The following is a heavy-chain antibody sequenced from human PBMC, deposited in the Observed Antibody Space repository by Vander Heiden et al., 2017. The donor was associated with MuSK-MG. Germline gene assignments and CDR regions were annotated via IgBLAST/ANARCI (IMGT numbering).Heavy chain of an antibody. Sequence: QLQLQESGPGLVKPSETLSLTCTVSGGSISSSSYYWGWIRQPPGKGLEGIGSIYYSGSTYYNPSLKSRVTISVDTSKNQFALKLSSVTAADTAVYYCARTIPGRAVADVFDCWGQGTLVTVSS. V-gene: IGHV4-39*01. CDR3: ARTIPGRAVADVFDC. D-gene: IGHD6-19*01. CDR1: GGSISSSSYY. CDR2: IYYSGST. J-gene: IGHJ4*02.